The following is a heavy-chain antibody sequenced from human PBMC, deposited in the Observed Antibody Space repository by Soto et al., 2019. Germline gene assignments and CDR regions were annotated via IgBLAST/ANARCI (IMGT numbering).Heavy chain of an antibody. V-gene: IGHV3-23*01. CDR2: VSIGGST. J-gene: IGHJ4*02. Sequence: DVQLLESGGGLVQPEGSLRLSCAASGFTFSSYAMGWVRQGPGKGLEWVAVVSIGGSTHYEDSVRGRFTISRDNSKNTLSLQMNGLTAEDTAVYFCAKRRGAGGHLDNWGQGALVTVS. CDR1: GFTFSSYA. CDR3: AKRRGAGGHLDN. D-gene: IGHD2-15*01.